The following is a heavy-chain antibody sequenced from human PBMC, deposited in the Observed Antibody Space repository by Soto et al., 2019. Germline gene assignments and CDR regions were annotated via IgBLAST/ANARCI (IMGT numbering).Heavy chain of an antibody. CDR1: GYSFTSYW. D-gene: IGHD2-21*02. V-gene: IGHV5-51*01. CDR3: ARAVGGYCGGDCYSGDAFDI. Sequence: GEALKISCKGSGYSFTSYWIGGARQMPGKGLEWMGIIYPGDSDTRYSPSFQGQVTISADKSISTAYLQWSSLKASDTAMYYCARAVGGYCGGDCYSGDAFDIWGQGTMVTVSS. CDR2: IYPGDSDT. J-gene: IGHJ3*02.